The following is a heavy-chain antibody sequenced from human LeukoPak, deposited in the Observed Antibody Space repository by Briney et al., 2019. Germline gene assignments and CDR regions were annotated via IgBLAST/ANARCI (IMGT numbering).Heavy chain of an antibody. CDR1: GFTFGSYE. J-gene: IGHJ4*02. Sequence: GGSLRLSCAASGFTFGSYEMNWVCRAPGKGLEWVSYIGTIISTTYYADSVKGRFTVSRDDAKSSLYLQMSSLRAEDTAVYYCARNVYDLRGQWLVPGFDYWGQGTLVTVSS. CDR3: ARNVYDLRGQWLVPGFDY. V-gene: IGHV3-48*03. CDR2: IGTIISTT. D-gene: IGHD6-19*01.